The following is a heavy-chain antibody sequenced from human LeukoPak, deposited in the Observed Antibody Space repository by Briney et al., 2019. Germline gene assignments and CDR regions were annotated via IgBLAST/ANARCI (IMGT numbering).Heavy chain of an antibody. J-gene: IGHJ4*02. CDR1: GGSISSSSYY. CDR2: IYYSGST. CDR3: ASIHSSSWYRDY. D-gene: IGHD6-13*01. Sequence: PSETLSLTCTVSGGSISSSSYYWGWIRQPPGKGLEWIGSIYYSGSTYYNPSLKSRVTISVDTSKNQFSLKLSSVTAADTAVYYCASIHSSSWYRDYWGQGTLVTVSS. V-gene: IGHV4-39*01.